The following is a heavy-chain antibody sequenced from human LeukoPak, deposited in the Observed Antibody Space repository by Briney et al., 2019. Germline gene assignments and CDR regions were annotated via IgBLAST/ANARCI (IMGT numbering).Heavy chain of an antibody. CDR3: ARGSSGWPWYFDL. V-gene: IGHV4-39*01. Sequence: PSETLSLTCTVSGGSISSTSYYWGWIRQPPGKGLEWIGSIYYRGSTYYNPSLKSRLTISVGTFKNQFSLSQSSVTAADTAVYYCARGSSGWPWYFDLWGRGTLVTVSS. CDR2: IYYRGST. CDR1: GGSISSTSYY. J-gene: IGHJ2*01. D-gene: IGHD6-19*01.